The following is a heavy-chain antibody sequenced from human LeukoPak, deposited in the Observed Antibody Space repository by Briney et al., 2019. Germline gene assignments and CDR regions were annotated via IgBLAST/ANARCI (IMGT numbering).Heavy chain of an antibody. D-gene: IGHD6-19*01. J-gene: IGHJ4*02. CDR3: VYSSGWF. V-gene: IGHV3-30*03. Sequence: GGSLRLSCAASGFTFSNYGMHWVRQAPGKGLEWVAVISFDRDIQDYADSVKGRFTISRDNSKNTVYLQMNSLRTEDTAMYYCVYSSGWFWGQGTLVTVSS. CDR1: GFTFSNYG. CDR2: ISFDRDIQ.